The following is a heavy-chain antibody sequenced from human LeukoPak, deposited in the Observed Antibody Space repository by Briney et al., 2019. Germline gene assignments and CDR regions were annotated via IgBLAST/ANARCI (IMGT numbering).Heavy chain of an antibody. D-gene: IGHD1-26*01. CDR1: GGSISNSDYY. CDR3: ARHGGARYSGSYFDY. J-gene: IGHJ4*02. V-gene: IGHV4-61*05. CDR2: IYTSGST. Sequence: SETLSLTCTVSGGSISNSDYYWDWIRQPPGKGLEWIGYIYTSGSTNYNPSLKSRVTISVDTSKNQFSLKPSSVTAADTAVYYCARHGGARYSGSYFDYWGQGTLVTVSS.